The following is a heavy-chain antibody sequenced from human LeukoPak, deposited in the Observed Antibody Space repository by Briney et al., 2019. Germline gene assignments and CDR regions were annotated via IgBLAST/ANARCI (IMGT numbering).Heavy chain of an antibody. CDR1: GGSISSYY. Sequence: PSETLSLTCTVSGGSISSYYWSWTRQPPGKGLEWIGYIYYSGSTNYNPSLKSRVTISVATSKNQFSLKLSSVTAADTAVYYCARVRGSGYPHYFDYWGQGTLVTVSS. J-gene: IGHJ4*02. D-gene: IGHD3-22*01. CDR2: IYYSGST. CDR3: ARVRGSGYPHYFDY. V-gene: IGHV4-59*01.